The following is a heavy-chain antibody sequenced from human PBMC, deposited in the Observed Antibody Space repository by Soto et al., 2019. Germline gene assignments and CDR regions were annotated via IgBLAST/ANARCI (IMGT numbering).Heavy chain of an antibody. V-gene: IGHV4-31*03. J-gene: IGHJ5*02. CDR1: GGSISSGGYY. Sequence: SQTRSLTCSLSGGSISSGGYYWSWIRQHHGQGLEWIGYIYYSGSTYYNPSLKSRVTISVDTSKNQFSMKLSSVTAADTAVYYCARAYRTAYYYDSSAYYYFKGVDPWGQGTRVTVSS. CDR2: IYYSGST. CDR3: ARAYRTAYYYDSSAYYYFKGVDP. D-gene: IGHD3-22*01.